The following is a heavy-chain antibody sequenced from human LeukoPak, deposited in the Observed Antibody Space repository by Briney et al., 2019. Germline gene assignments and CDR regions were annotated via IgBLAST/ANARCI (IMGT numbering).Heavy chain of an antibody. J-gene: IGHJ4*02. V-gene: IGHV3-74*01. CDR2: INTDGSST. CDR1: GFTFSRYW. D-gene: IGHD2-15*01. Sequence: GGSLRLSCAASGFTFSRYWMHWVRQAPGKGLAWVSRINTDGSSTSYADSVKGRFTISRDNAKNTLYLQMNSLRAEDTAVYYCARAHCSGGSCYSGDLVDYWGQGTLVTVSP. CDR3: ARAHCSGGSCYSGDLVDY.